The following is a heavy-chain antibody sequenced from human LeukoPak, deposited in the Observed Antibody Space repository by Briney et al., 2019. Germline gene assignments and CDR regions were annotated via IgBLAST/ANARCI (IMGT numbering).Heavy chain of an antibody. Sequence: ASVKVSCKASGYTFTGYYMHWVRQAPGQGLEWMGWINPNSGGTNYAQKFQGWVTMTRDTSISTAYMELSRLRSDDTAVYYCARDFGGNSYYFDYWGQGTLVTVSS. CDR1: GYTFTGYY. CDR2: INPNSGGT. D-gene: IGHD4-23*01. CDR3: ARDFGGNSYYFDY. V-gene: IGHV1-2*04. J-gene: IGHJ4*02.